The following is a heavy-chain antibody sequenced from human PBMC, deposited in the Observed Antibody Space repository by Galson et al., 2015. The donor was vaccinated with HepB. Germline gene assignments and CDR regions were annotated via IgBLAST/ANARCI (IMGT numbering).Heavy chain of an antibody. CDR3: ARGPKDTSGWTHFYYGMDV. Sequence: SLRLSCAASGFTVSRYAMHWVRQAPGKGLEYVSTISSSGDSTYYASSLKGRFTISRGTSKNTLYLQMGSLTTEDTAVYYCARGPKDTSGWTHFYYGMDVWGQGTTVSVSS. CDR2: ISSSGDST. J-gene: IGHJ6*02. CDR1: GFTVSRYA. D-gene: IGHD6-19*01. V-gene: IGHV3-64*01.